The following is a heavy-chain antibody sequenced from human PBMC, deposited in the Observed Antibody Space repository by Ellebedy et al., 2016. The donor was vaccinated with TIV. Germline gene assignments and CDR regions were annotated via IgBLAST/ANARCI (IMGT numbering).Heavy chain of an antibody. D-gene: IGHD6-13*01. J-gene: IGHJ4*02. CDR2: ISYDGSNK. Sequence: GGSLRLSXAASGFTFSSYGMHWVRQAPGKGLEWVAVISYDGSNKYYADSVKGRFTISRDNSKNTLYLQMNSLRAEDTAVYYCAKVDRIYRIAAAGTGLGYWGQGTLVTVSS. CDR3: AKVDRIYRIAAAGTGLGY. V-gene: IGHV3-30*18. CDR1: GFTFSSYG.